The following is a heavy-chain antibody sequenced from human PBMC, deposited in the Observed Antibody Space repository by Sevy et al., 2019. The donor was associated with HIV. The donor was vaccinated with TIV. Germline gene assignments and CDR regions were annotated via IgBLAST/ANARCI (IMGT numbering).Heavy chain of an antibody. CDR3: AKGAGQWLGDAFDV. J-gene: IGHJ3*01. D-gene: IGHD6-19*01. CDR2: LSWNSGTI. V-gene: IGHV3-9*01. Sequence: GGSLRLSCAASGFTFDDYAIHWVRQAPGKGLEWVSGLSWNSGTIDYADSVKGRFTISRDNAKKSLYLQMNSLRTGDTALYYCAKGAGQWLGDAFDVWGQGTMVTVSS. CDR1: GFTFDDYA.